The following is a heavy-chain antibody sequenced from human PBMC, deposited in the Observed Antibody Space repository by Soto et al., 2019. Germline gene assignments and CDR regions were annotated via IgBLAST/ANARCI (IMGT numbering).Heavy chain of an antibody. CDR2: INAGNGNT. J-gene: IGHJ4*02. Sequence: AKVACKASEYAFTSYAMPWVRQAPGQSLEWMGWINAGNGNTKYSQKFQGRVTITRDTSASTAYMELSSLRSEDTAVYYCARELQGLYYFDYWRLRTLVTIYS. CDR1: EYAFTSYA. D-gene: IGHD4-4*01. V-gene: IGHV1-3*01. CDR3: ARELQGLYYFDY.